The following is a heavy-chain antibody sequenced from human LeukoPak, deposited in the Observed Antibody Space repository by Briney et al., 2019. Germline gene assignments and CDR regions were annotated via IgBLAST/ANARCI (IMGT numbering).Heavy chain of an antibody. Sequence: GGSLKISCKGSGYSFTFYWIAWVRQMSGKGLEWMGIIYPGDSDTRYSPSFQGQVSISADKSINTAYLQWSSLEASDTAIYYCARQDGSGIYYFGNWGQGTLVTVSS. D-gene: IGHD3-10*01. V-gene: IGHV5-51*01. J-gene: IGHJ4*02. CDR2: IYPGDSDT. CDR3: ARQDGSGIYYFGN. CDR1: GYSFTFYW.